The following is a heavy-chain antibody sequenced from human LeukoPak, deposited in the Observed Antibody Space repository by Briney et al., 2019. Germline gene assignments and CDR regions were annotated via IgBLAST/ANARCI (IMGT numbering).Heavy chain of an antibody. Sequence: PSETLSLTCAVYGGSFSGYYWSWIRQPPGKGLEWIGEINHSGSTNYNPSLKSRVTISVDTSKNQFSLKLSSVTAADTAVYYCACSGSLVDPSAYQLLWFFDYWGQGTLVTVSS. V-gene: IGHV4-34*01. CDR1: GGSFSGYY. CDR3: ACSGSLVDPSAYQLLWFFDY. J-gene: IGHJ4*02. D-gene: IGHD2-2*01. CDR2: INHSGST.